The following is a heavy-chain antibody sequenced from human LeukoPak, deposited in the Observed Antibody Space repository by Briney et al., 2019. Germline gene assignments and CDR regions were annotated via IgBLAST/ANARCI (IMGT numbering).Heavy chain of an antibody. J-gene: IGHJ4*02. D-gene: IGHD2-2*01. Sequence: SETLSLTCTVSGGSIDSYYWSWIRQPPGKGLEWSGYIYYTGSTEYHPSLKSRVTISLDTSQNQFSLKLTSVTAADTAVYYCARVYQSAEYYFDYWGQGNLVSVSS. CDR2: IYYTGST. V-gene: IGHV4-59*01. CDR1: GGSIDSYY. CDR3: ARVYQSAEYYFDY.